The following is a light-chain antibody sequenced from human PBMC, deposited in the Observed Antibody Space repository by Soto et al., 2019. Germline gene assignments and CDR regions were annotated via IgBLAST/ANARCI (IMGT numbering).Light chain of an antibody. V-gene: IGLV2-8*01. Sequence: QSALTQPPSASGSPGQSVTISCTGTSSDVGGYNYVSWYQQHPGKAPKLMIYEVSKRPSGVPDRFSGSKSGNTASLTVSGLQAEAEADYYCSSLPGSNNVGVFGGGTKLTVL. J-gene: IGLJ2*01. CDR3: SSLPGSNNVGV. CDR2: EVS. CDR1: SSDVGGYNY.